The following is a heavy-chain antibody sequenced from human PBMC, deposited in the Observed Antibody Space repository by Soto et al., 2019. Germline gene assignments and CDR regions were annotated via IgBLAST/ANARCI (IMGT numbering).Heavy chain of an antibody. CDR1: GFTFSSYG. Sequence: QVQLVESGGGVVQPGRSLRLSCAASGFTFSSYGMHWVRQAPGKGLEWVAVISYDGSNKYYADSVKGRFTISRDNSKNTLYLPMNSLRAEDTAVYYCAKDREINWEPDYYYFGMDVWGQGTTVTVSS. V-gene: IGHV3-30*18. J-gene: IGHJ6*02. CDR3: AKDREINWEPDYYYFGMDV. CDR2: ISYDGSNK. D-gene: IGHD1-1*01.